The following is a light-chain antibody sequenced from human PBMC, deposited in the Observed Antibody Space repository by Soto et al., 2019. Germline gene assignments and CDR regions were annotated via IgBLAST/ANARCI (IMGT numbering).Light chain of an antibody. J-gene: IGKJ5*01. CDR3: QQRSNWIT. V-gene: IGKV3-11*01. CDR1: QSINKY. CDR2: DAS. Sequence: EIVFTQSPATLSLSPGERATLSCRASQSINKYLAWFQQKPGQAPRLLIYDASNRATGIPGRFSGSGSGTDFTLTISSLEPEDFAVYYCQQRSNWITFGQ.